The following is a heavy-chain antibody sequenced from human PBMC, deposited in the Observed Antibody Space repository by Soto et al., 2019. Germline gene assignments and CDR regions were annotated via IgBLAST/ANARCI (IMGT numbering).Heavy chain of an antibody. J-gene: IGHJ6*03. V-gene: IGHV4-59*01. CDR3: ARAHGTYDFWSGYLPGTTYYYYYYMDV. CDR2: IYYSGST. CDR1: GGSISSYY. D-gene: IGHD3-3*01. Sequence: QVQLQESGPGLVKPSETLSLTCTVSGGSISSYYWSWIRQPPGKGLEWIGYIYYSGSTNYSPSLKSRVTISVDTSKNQFSLKLSSVTAADTAVYYCARAHGTYDFWSGYLPGTTYYYYYYMDVWGKGTTVTVSS.